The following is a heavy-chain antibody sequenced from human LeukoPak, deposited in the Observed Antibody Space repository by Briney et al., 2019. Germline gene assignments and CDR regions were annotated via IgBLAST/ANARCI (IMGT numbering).Heavy chain of an antibody. Sequence: SQTLSLTCAISGDSISSNSAAWNWIRQSPSRGLEWLGRTYYRSKWYNDYAVSVKGRITIDPDTSKNQFSLQLNSVTPDDTALYYCARVQRGLFVNWGQGTLVTVSS. J-gene: IGHJ4*02. CDR1: GDSISSNSAA. CDR3: ARVQRGLFVN. CDR2: TYYRSKWYN. V-gene: IGHV6-1*01. D-gene: IGHD3-10*01.